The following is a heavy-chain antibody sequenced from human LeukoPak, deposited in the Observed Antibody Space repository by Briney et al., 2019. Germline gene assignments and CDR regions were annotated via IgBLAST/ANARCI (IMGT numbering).Heavy chain of an antibody. CDR3: AREHCSSTSCSENWFDP. CDR1: GYTFTSYG. Sequence: ASVKVSCKASGYTFTSYGISWARQAPGQGLEWMGWISAYNGNTNYAQKLQGRVTMTTDTSTSTAYMELRSLRSDDTAVYYCAREHCSSTSCSENWFDPWGQGTLVTVSS. J-gene: IGHJ5*02. CDR2: ISAYNGNT. V-gene: IGHV1-18*01. D-gene: IGHD2-2*01.